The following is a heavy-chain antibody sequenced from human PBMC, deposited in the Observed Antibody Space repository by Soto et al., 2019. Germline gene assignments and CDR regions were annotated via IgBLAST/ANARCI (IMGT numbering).Heavy chain of an antibody. CDR3: AKGRGAAAAVDY. Sequence: QVQLVQSGAEVKKPGASVKVSCKASGYTFTSYDINWVRQATGQGLEWMGWMNPNSGNTGYAQKFQGKDTNTRNTSRTTAYMELSRLRSKHPAVYYCAKGRGAAAAVDYWGQGTLVTVSS. CDR2: MNPNSGNT. V-gene: IGHV1-8*01. CDR1: GYTFTSYD. J-gene: IGHJ4*02. D-gene: IGHD6-13*01.